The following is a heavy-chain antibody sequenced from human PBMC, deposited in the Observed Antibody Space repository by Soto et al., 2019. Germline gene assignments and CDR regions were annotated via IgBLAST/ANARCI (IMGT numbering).Heavy chain of an antibody. CDR2: ISGSGGST. Sequence: EVQLLESGGGLVQPGGSLRLSCAASGFPFSSYAMSWVRQAPGEGLEWASAISGSGGSTYHADSVKGRFTIPRDNSKNTMYLQMNSLRAEDTAVYYCAKQMIPAATSSFDYWGQGTLVTVSS. CDR1: GFPFSSYA. J-gene: IGHJ4*02. V-gene: IGHV3-23*01. D-gene: IGHD2-2*01. CDR3: AKQMIPAATSSFDY.